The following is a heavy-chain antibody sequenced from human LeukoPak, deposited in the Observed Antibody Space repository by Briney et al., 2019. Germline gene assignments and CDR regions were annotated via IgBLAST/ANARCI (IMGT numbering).Heavy chain of an antibody. CDR3: ARVANHHFDTSGYSSFDY. CDR2: ISGSSYYI. V-gene: IGHV3-21*01. Sequence: GGSLRLSCAASGFTFSDYTLTWVRQAPGKGLEWVSSISGSSYYIFYADSVKGRFTISRDNTKISLFLQMNSLGAEDTAVYYCARVANHHFDTSGYSSFDYWGLGTLVTVSS. J-gene: IGHJ4*02. CDR1: GFTFSDYT. D-gene: IGHD3-22*01.